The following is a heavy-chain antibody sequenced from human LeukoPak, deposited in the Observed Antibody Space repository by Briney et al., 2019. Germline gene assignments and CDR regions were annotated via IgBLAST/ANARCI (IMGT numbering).Heavy chain of an antibody. CDR3: ARDMERATTPRGVIY. Sequence: ASVKVSCKASGGTFSSYAISWVRQAPGQGLEWMGRIIPILGIANYAQKFQGRVTITADKSTSTAYMELSSLRSEDTAVYYCARDMERATTPRGVIYWGQGTLVTVSS. J-gene: IGHJ4*02. CDR2: IIPILGIA. D-gene: IGHD5-24*01. V-gene: IGHV1-69*04. CDR1: GGTFSSYA.